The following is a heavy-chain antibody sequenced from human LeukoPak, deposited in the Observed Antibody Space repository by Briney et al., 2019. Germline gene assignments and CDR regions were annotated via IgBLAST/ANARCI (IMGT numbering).Heavy chain of an antibody. D-gene: IGHD3-10*01. CDR1: GGSISSGGYY. Sequence: PSETLSLTCTVSGGSISSGGYYWSWIRQPPGKGLEWIGYIYHSGSTYYNPSLKSRVTISVDTSKNQFSLKLSSVTAADTAVYYCARGLVGSGSYYNEDYYYGMDVWGQGTRSPSP. CDR2: IYHSGST. CDR3: ARGLVGSGSYYNEDYYYGMDV. J-gene: IGHJ6*02. V-gene: IGHV4-30-2*02.